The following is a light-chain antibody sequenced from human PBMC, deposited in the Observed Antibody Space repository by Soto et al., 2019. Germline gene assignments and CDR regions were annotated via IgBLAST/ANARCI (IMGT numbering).Light chain of an antibody. V-gene: IGLV1-40*01. Sequence: QSVLAQPPSVSGAPGQRVTISCTGSSSNIGAGYDVHWYQQLPGTAPKLLIYGNSNRPSGVPDRFSGSKSGTSASLAITGLQTGDEADYYCGTWDSSLSAVVFGGGTKVTVL. J-gene: IGLJ2*01. CDR3: GTWDSSLSAVV. CDR1: SSNIGAGYD. CDR2: GNS.